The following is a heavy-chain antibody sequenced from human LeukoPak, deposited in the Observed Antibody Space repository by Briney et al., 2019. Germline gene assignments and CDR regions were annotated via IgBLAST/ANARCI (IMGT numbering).Heavy chain of an antibody. J-gene: IGHJ6*02. Sequence: GGSLRLSCAASGFTVSSNYMSWVRQAPGKGLEWVSVIYSGGSTYYADSVKGRFTISRDNSKNTLCLQMNSLRAEDTAVYYCARAVAAPDYYYYGMDVWGQGTTVTVSS. D-gene: IGHD6-19*01. CDR1: GFTVSSNY. CDR3: ARAVAAPDYYYYGMDV. V-gene: IGHV3-53*01. CDR2: IYSGGST.